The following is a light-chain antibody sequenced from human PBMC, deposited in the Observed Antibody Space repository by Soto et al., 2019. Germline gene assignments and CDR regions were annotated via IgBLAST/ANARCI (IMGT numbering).Light chain of an antibody. V-gene: IGLV1-47*01. CDR2: RND. CDR1: SSNVGSNF. Sequence: QSALTQPPSASGTPGQRVTISCSGSSSNVGSNFVYWYHQLPGTAPKLIIYRNDVRPSGVPDRFSCSKSGTSSSLTITGLRSEDEVDYYCASWDHSLTGRWVFGGGTKLTVL. J-gene: IGLJ3*02. CDR3: ASWDHSLTGRWV.